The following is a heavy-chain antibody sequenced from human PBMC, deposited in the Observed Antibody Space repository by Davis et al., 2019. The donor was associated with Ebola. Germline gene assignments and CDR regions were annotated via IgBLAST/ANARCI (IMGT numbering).Heavy chain of an antibody. CDR3: AKDIRHHYYGGLDY. CDR1: GFTFDDYT. V-gene: IGHV3-43*01. CDR2: ISWDGGST. J-gene: IGHJ4*02. D-gene: IGHD4-23*01. Sequence: PGGSLRLSCAASGFTFDDYTMHWVRQAPGKGLEWVSLISWDGGSTYYADSVKGRFTISRDNSKNSLYLQMNSLRTEDTALYYCAKDIRHHYYGGLDYWGQGTLVTVSS.